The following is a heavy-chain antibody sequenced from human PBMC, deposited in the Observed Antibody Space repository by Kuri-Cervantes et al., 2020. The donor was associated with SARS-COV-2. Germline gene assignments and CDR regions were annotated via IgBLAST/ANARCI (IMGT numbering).Heavy chain of an antibody. V-gene: IGHV4-39*07. J-gene: IGHJ4*01. CDR3: ARYCTSISCESAIDF. D-gene: IGHD2-2*01. CDR1: GGSISSSSYY. CDR2: IYYSGST. Sequence: SETLSLTCTVSGGSISSSSYYWGWIRQPPGKGLEWIGSIYYSGSTYYNPSLKSRVTISVDRSKNQFSLKLSSVTAEDTAVYYCARYCTSISCESAIDFWGQGTLVTVSS.